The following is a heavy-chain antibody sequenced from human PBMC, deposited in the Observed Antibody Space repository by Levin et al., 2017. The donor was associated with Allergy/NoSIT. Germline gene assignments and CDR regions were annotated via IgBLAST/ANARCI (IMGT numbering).Heavy chain of an antibody. CDR2: IYWDDEK. D-gene: IGHD2-21*01. Sequence: SGPTLVKPTQTLTLTCTFSGFSLRTTGVGVAWIRQSPGKALECLAIIYWDDEKRYSPSLKSRLTISKDTSTNQVVLTMTNMDPVDTATYYCAHRPKNLRGAYFFESWGQGTLVTVSS. J-gene: IGHJ4*02. CDR1: GFSLRTTGVG. CDR3: AHRPKNLRGAYFFES. V-gene: IGHV2-5*02.